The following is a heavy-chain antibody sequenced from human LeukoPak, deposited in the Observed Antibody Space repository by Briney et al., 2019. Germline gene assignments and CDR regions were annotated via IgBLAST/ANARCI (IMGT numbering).Heavy chain of an antibody. V-gene: IGHV4-4*07. CDR1: GGSISSYY. CDR2: IYTSGST. Sequence: SETLSLTCTVSGGSISSYYWSWIRQPAGKGLEWIGRIYTSGSTNYNPSLKSRVTMSVDTSKNQFSLKLSSVTAADTAVYYCARRRYCSSTSCYALRYYYYYMDVWGKGTTVTISS. CDR3: ARRRYCSSTSCYALRYYYYYMDV. J-gene: IGHJ6*03. D-gene: IGHD2-2*01.